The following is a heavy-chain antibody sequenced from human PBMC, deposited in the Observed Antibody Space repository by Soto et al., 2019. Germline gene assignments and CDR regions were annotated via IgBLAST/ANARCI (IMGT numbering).Heavy chain of an antibody. J-gene: IGHJ4*02. Sequence: GGSLRLSRAASGFSLRDYYMSWIRQGPGKGLEWISYISSSSTYTNYADSVKGRFTISRDNAKNSLYVQMNSLRAEDTAVYYCARGRDILTGYHSPDYWGQGTLVTVSS. CDR1: GFSLRDYY. CDR2: ISSSSTYT. D-gene: IGHD3-9*01. CDR3: ARGRDILTGYHSPDY. V-gene: IGHV3-11*05.